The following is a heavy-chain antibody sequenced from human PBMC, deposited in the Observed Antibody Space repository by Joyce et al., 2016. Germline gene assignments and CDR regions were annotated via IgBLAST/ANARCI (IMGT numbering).Heavy chain of an antibody. J-gene: IGHJ1*01. CDR1: GGSIRSPSSY. V-gene: IGHV4-39*01. D-gene: IGHD4/OR15-4a*01. Sequence: QLQLQESGPGLVKPSETLSLNCAVSGGSIRSPSSYGGWVRQPPGKGLEWIGSILYMGSSYNTASLRRRVSISVDTSKNHFPMRLNTVTAEDAAVYYCVSPGDDYGSSGALHHWGQGTLVTVSS. CDR2: ILYMGSS. CDR3: VSPGDDYGSSGALHH.